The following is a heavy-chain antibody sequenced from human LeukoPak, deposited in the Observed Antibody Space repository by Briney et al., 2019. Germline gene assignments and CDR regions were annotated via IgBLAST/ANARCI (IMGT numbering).Heavy chain of an antibody. CDR1: GGSISSYY. D-gene: IGHD3-3*01. CDR3: ARGSDYGDY. J-gene: IGHJ4*02. V-gene: IGHV4-59*01. CDR2: IYYSGST. Sequence: SETLSLTCTVSGGSISSYYWSWIRQPPGKGLEWIGYIYYSGSTNYNPSLKGRVTMSVDTSKNQFSLRLSSVTAADTAVYYCARGSDYGDYWGQGTLVTVAS.